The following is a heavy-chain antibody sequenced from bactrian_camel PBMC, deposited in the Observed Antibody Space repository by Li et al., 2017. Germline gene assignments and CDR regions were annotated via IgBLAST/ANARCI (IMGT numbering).Heavy chain of an antibody. Sequence: VQLVESGGGLVQPGESLRLSCVASGITFSRHDMSWVRQAPGKEVEWVAGITSLPSLFRAASYADSVKGRFTISRDNAKNTVYLQMNNLKSDDTGLYYCALVDGWAFAYWGQGTQVTVS. CDR2: ITSLPSLFRAA. J-gene: IGHJ4*01. D-gene: IGHD5*01. CDR3: ALVDGWAFAY. CDR1: GITFSRHD. V-gene: IGHV3S40*01.